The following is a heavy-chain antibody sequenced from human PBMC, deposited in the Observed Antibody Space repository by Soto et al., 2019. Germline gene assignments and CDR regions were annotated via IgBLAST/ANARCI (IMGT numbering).Heavy chain of an antibody. CDR1: GFTFSSYA. CDR3: AKAVEYYDILTGYYTN. Sequence: GGSLRLSCAASGFTFSSYAMSWVRQAPGKGLEWVSAISGSGGSTYYADSVKGRFTISRDNSKNTLYLQMNSLRAEDTAVYYCAKAVEYYDILTGYYTNWGQGTLVTVSS. D-gene: IGHD3-9*01. J-gene: IGHJ4*02. V-gene: IGHV3-23*01. CDR2: ISGSGGST.